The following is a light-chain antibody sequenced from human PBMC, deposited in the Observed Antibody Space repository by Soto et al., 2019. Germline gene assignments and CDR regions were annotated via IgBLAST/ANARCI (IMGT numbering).Light chain of an antibody. J-gene: IGKJ2*01. CDR3: QRYGTSLYT. CDR1: QSVSSSY. Sequence: EIVLTQSPGTLSLSPGERATLSCRASQSVSSSYLAWYQQKPGQAPRLLIYGASSSATGIPDRFSGSGSGTDFTLTISRLEPEDFAVYYCQRYGTSLYTFGQGTKLEIK. CDR2: GAS. V-gene: IGKV3-20*01.